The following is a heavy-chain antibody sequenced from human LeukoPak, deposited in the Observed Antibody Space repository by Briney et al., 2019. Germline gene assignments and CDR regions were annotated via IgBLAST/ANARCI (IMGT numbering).Heavy chain of an antibody. D-gene: IGHD2-15*01. J-gene: IGHJ3*02. CDR2: IYSSGSA. CDR1: GGSISSGTYF. CDR3: ARGGIVVVVAAPGAFDI. V-gene: IGHV4-61*02. Sequence: SETLSLTCTVSGGSISSGTYFWSWIRQPAGKGLEWIGRIYSSGSANYNPSLKSRVSISVDTSKNQFSLQMSSVTAAGTAVYYCARGGIVVVVAAPGAFDIWGQGTMVTVSS.